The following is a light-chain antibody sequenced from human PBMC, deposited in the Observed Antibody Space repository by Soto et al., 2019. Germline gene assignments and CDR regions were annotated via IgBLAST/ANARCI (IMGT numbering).Light chain of an antibody. CDR2: DVN. V-gene: IGLV2-14*01. CDR3: TSYASGSAHVV. Sequence: QSALTQPASVSGSPGQSITLSCTGTSSDIGGYDYVSWYQRHPGKAPKLIIYDVNNRPSGVSNRFSGSKSGNTASLPISGRQAEDEADYYCTSYASGSAHVVFGGGTKVTVL. CDR1: SSDIGGYDY. J-gene: IGLJ2*01.